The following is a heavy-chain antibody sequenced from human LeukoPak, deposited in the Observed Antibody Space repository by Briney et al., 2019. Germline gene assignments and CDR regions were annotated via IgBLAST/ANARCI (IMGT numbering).Heavy chain of an antibody. J-gene: IGHJ3*02. CDR2: ISSSSSTI. CDR1: GFTFSSYS. CDR3: ARGVERLGSAFDI. D-gene: IGHD1-1*01. V-gene: IGHV3-48*01. Sequence: GGSLRLSCAASGFTFSSYSMNWVRQAPGKGLEWVAYISSSSSTIYYADPVKGRITISRDNAKNSLYLQMNSMRTEDTAVYYCARGVERLGSAFDIWGQGTMVTVSS.